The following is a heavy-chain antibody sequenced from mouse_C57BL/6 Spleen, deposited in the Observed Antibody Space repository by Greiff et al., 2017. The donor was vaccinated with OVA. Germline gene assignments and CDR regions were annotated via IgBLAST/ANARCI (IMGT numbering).Heavy chain of an antibody. CDR3: ARAEDPSWFAY. CDR2: IYPGSGNT. Sequence: QVQLQQSGAELVRPGASVKLSCKASGYTFTDYYINWVKQRPGQGLEWIARIYPGSGNTYYNEKFKGKATLTAEKSSSTAYMQLSSLTSEDSAVYFCARAEDPSWFAYWGQGTLVTVSA. V-gene: IGHV1-76*01. J-gene: IGHJ3*01. CDR1: GYTFTDYY.